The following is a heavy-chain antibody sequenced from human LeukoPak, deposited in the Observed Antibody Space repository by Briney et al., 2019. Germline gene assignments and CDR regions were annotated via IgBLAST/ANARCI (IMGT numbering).Heavy chain of an antibody. Sequence: ASVKVSCKASGYTFTSYAMHWVRQAPGQRLEWMGRINAGNGNTKYSQKFQGRVTITRDTSASTAYMELSSLRSEDTAVYYCARDWTYYYDSSGYYLYNWFDPWGQGTLVTVSS. D-gene: IGHD3-22*01. V-gene: IGHV1-3*01. CDR2: INAGNGNT. CDR1: GYTFTSYA. CDR3: ARDWTYYYDSSGYYLYNWFDP. J-gene: IGHJ5*02.